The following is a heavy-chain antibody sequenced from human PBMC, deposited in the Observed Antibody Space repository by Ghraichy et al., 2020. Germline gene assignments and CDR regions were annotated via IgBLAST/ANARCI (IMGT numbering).Heavy chain of an antibody. J-gene: IGHJ4*02. CDR2: IYYSGST. CDR1: GGSISSYY. D-gene: IGHD6-19*01. V-gene: IGHV4-59*01. CDR3: ARGVVGSSGWYAVMFDY. Sequence: SETLSLTCTVSGGSISSYYWSWIRQPPGKGLEWIGYIYYSGSTNYNPSLKSRVTISVDTSKNQFSLKLSSVTAADTAVYYCARGVVGSSGWYAVMFDYWGQGTLVTVSS.